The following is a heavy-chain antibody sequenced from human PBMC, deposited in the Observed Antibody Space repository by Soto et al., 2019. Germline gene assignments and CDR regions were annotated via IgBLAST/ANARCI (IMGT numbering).Heavy chain of an antibody. CDR2: IYYSGST. CDR3: ARHAGYYYGSGSYYPFNY. D-gene: IGHD3-10*01. CDR1: GGSISSYY. Sequence: SETLSLTCTVSGGSISSYYWSWIRQPPGKGLEWIGYIYYSGSTNYNPSLKSRVTISVDTSKNQFSLKLSSVTAADTAVYYCARHAGYYYGSGSYYPFNYWRQATLVTVSS. J-gene: IGHJ4*02. V-gene: IGHV4-59*08.